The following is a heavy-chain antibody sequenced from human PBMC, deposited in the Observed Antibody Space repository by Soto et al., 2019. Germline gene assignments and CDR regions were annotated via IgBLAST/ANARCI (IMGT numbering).Heavy chain of an antibody. CDR1: GYNFTTYW. CDR3: ARHAYYYDSNGHYTKKPHDY. V-gene: IGHV5-10-1*03. Sequence: EVQLVQSGAEVKKPGESLRISCKCSGYNFTTYWITWVRQMPGKGLEWMGRIDPSDSYINYSPSFQGHVTISADKSITTAYLQWSSLKASDTAMYYCARHAYYYDSNGHYTKKPHDYWGQGTLITVSS. D-gene: IGHD3-22*01. J-gene: IGHJ4*02. CDR2: IDPSDSYI.